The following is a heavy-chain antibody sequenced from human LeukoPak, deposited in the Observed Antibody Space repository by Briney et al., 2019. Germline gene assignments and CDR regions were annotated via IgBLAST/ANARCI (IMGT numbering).Heavy chain of an antibody. J-gene: IGHJ4*02. V-gene: IGHV3-30-3*01. CDR3: VRSSAAAKYYFDY. CDR1: GFIFSRHT. Sequence: AGGSLRLSCAASGFIFSRHTMHWVRQAPGKGLQWVALMSYDGSNEYFADSVKGRFTISRDNSRNTLSLQVNSLRLEDTAVYYCVRSSAAAKYYFDYWGQGTLVTVSS. D-gene: IGHD6-13*01. CDR2: MSYDGSNE.